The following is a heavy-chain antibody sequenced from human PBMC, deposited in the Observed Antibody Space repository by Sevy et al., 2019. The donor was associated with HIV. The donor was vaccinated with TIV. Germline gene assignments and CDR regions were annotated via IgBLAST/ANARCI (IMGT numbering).Heavy chain of an antibody. CDR3: ARAPLDRITLVQGVVSHYYYSMDV. D-gene: IGHD3-10*01. V-gene: IGHV1-69*13. CDR1: GGTFSSYA. CDR2: IIPIFGTV. Sequence: ASVKVSCKASGGTFSSYAISWVRQAPGQGLEWMGGIIPIFGTVNYAQKFQGRVTITADESTSKAYMELSSLGSEDTAVYYCARAPLDRITLVQGVVSHYYYSMDVWGQGTTVTVSS. J-gene: IGHJ6*02.